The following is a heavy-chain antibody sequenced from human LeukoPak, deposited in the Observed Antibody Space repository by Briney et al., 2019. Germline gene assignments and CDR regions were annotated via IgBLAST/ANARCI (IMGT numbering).Heavy chain of an antibody. V-gene: IGHV3-23*01. J-gene: IGHJ4*02. D-gene: IGHD6-13*01. Sequence: GGSLRLSCAASGFTFSSYAMSWVRQAPGKGLEWVSAISGSGGSTYYADSVKGRFTISRDNSKNTLYLQMNSLKTEDTAVYYCTRVGGIAAASSYYWGQGTLVTVSS. CDR1: GFTFSSYA. CDR2: ISGSGGST. CDR3: TRVGGIAAASSYY.